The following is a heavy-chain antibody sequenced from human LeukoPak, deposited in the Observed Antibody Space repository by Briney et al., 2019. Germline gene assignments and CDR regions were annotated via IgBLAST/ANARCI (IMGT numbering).Heavy chain of an antibody. J-gene: IGHJ4*02. D-gene: IGHD4-17*01. V-gene: IGHV3-74*01. CDR1: GFTFRSYW. CDR2: INGDGSST. CDR3: ARRAYGDDSFDY. Sequence: GGSLRLSCVASGFTFRSYWMHWVRQVPGKGLVWVSRINGDGSSTSYADSVKGRFTISRDNAKNTVFLQMNSLRDEDTAVYYCARRAYGDDSFDYWGQGTLVTVSS.